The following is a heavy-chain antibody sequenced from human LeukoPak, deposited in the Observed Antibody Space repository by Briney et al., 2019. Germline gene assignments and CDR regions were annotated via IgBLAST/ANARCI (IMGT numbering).Heavy chain of an antibody. V-gene: IGHV3-48*01. Sequence: GGSLRLSCAASGFTFSSYNMNWVRQAPGKGLEWVSYISSSSSTIYYADSVKGRFTISRDNAKNSLYLQMNSLRAEDTAVYYCARGVTMVRGVDTVDYWGQGTLVTVSS. CDR1: GFTFSSYN. D-gene: IGHD3-10*01. J-gene: IGHJ4*02. CDR2: ISSSSSTI. CDR3: ARGVTMVRGVDTVDY.